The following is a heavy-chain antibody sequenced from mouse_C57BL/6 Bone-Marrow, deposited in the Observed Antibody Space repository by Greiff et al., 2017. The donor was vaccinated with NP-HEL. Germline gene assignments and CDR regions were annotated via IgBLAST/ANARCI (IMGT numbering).Heavy chain of an antibody. Sequence: EVQGVESGAELVRPGASVKLSCTASGFNIKDDYMHWVKQRPEQGLEWIGWIDPENGDTEYASKFQGKATITADTSSNTAYLQLSSLTSEDTAVYYCTYLITTVVAPFAYWGQGTLVTVSA. CDR2: IDPENGDT. D-gene: IGHD1-1*01. V-gene: IGHV14-4*01. CDR3: TYLITTVVAPFAY. CDR1: GFNIKDDY. J-gene: IGHJ3*01.